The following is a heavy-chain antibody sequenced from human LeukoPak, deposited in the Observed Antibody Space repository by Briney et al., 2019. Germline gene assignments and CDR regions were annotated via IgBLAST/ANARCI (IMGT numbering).Heavy chain of an antibody. V-gene: IGHV3-74*01. J-gene: IGHJ4*02. Sequence: GGSLRLACAASGFTFSNYYWMHWVRQAPGKGLVWVSRINSDGSSTSYADSVKGRFTISRDNAKNTLYLQMNSLKTEDTAVYYCATVPACTDCYAYYFDYWGQGTLVTVSS. D-gene: IGHD2-2*01. CDR1: GFTFSNYYW. CDR3: ATVPACTDCYAYYFDY. CDR2: INSDGSST.